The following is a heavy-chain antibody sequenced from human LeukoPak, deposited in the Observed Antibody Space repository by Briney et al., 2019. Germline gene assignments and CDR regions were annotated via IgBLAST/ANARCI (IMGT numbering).Heavy chain of an antibody. D-gene: IGHD3-16*01. CDR2: INHSGGT. CDR3: ARVKDPGGYYYYYYMDV. Sequence: SETLSLTCTVSGGSISSANYYWSWIRQPPGKGLEWIGEINHSGGTKYNPSLKSRVTISVDTSKNQFSLKLSSVTAADTAMYYCARVKDPGGYYYYYYMDVWGKGTTVTVSS. J-gene: IGHJ6*03. V-gene: IGHV4-39*07. CDR1: GGSISSANYY.